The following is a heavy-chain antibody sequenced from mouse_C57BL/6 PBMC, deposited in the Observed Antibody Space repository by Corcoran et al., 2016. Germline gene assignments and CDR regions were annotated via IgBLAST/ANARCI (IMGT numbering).Heavy chain of an antibody. V-gene: IGHV9-3*01. J-gene: IGHJ4*01. D-gene: IGHD1-1*01. CDR3: ARGYYGSSYYAMDY. CDR1: GYTFTTYG. CDR2: INTYSGVP. Sequence: QIQLVQSGPELKKPGETVKISCKDSGYTFTTYGMSWVKQAPGKGLKWMGWINTYSGVPTYADDFKGRFAFSLETSASTAYLQINNLKNEDTATYFCARGYYGSSYYAMDYWGQGTSVTVSS.